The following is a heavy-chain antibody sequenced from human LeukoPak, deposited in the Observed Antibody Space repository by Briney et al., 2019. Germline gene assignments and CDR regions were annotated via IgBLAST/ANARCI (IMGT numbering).Heavy chain of an antibody. V-gene: IGHV4-30-4*08. D-gene: IGHD5-12*01. CDR1: GASISSGNSC. CDR2: IYYSGST. J-gene: IGHJ6*03. CDR3: ARSNCGYDSIPNYMDV. Sequence: PSQTLSLTCTVSGASISSGNSCWSWIRQPPGKGLEWIGYIYYSGSTYYNPSLKSRVTISVDTSKNQFSLKLSSVTAADTAVYYCARSNCGYDSIPNYMDVWGKGTTVTVSS.